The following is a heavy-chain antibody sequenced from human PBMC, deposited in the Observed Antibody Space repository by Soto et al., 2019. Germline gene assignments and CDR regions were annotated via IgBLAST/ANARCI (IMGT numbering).Heavy chain of an antibody. CDR2: IYYSGST. CDR1: GGSISSSSYF. CDR3: ARMDTSTYYRIDS. V-gene: IGHV4-39*07. D-gene: IGHD3-22*01. Sequence: SETLSLTCSVSGGSISSSSYFWGWIRQPPGKGLEWIGSIYYSGSTYYNPSLKSRVTVSVDTSKNQFSLKLSSVTAADTAVYYCARMDTSTYYRIDSWGQGTLVTVSS. J-gene: IGHJ4*02.